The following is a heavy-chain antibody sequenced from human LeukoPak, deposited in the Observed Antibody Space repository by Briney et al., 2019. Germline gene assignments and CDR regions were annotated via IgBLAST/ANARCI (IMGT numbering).Heavy chain of an antibody. CDR1: GGSISSYY. CDR2: IYYSGST. Sequence: SETLSLTCTVSGGSISSYYWSWIRQPPGKGLAWIGYIYYSGSTNYNPSLKSRVTISVDTSKNQFSLKLSSVTAADTAVYYCARDRLAVAGIGPWGQGTLVTVSS. CDR3: ARDRLAVAGIGP. J-gene: IGHJ5*02. V-gene: IGHV4-59*01. D-gene: IGHD6-19*01.